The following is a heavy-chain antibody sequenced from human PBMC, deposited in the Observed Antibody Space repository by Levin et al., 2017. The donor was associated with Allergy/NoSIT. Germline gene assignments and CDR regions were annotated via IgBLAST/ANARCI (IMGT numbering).Heavy chain of an antibody. CDR2: IYSGGST. J-gene: IGHJ2*01. D-gene: IGHD1-26*01. CDR1: GFTVSSNY. Sequence: GGSLRLSCAASGFTVSSNYMSWVRQAPGKGLEWVSVIYSGGSTYYADSVKGRFTISRDNSKNTLYLQMNSLRAEDTAVYYCARAIRGREGHFDLWGRGTLVTVSS. V-gene: IGHV3-53*01. CDR3: ARAIRGREGHFDL.